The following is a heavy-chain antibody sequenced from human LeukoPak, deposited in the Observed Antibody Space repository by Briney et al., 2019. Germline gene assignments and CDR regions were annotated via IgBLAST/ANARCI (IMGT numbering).Heavy chain of an antibody. Sequence: PSETLSLTCTVSGGSISSSSYYWGWIRQPPGKGLEWIGSIYYSGSTYYNPSLKSRVTISVDTSKNQFSLKLSSVTAADTAVYYCARVSWHSNNAFDIWGQGTMVTVSS. D-gene: IGHD2-15*01. V-gene: IGHV4-39*07. CDR3: ARVSWHSNNAFDI. CDR2: IYYSGST. CDR1: GGSISSSSYY. J-gene: IGHJ3*02.